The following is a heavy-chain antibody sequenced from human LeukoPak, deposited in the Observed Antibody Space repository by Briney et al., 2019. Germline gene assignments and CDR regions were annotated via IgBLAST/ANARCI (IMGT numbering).Heavy chain of an antibody. CDR1: GGSISSGGYY. J-gene: IGHJ6*03. CDR2: VYASGTA. V-gene: IGHV4-61*02. CDR3: VRDTRYDMDV. Sequence: PSQTLSLTCTVSGGSISSGGYYWSWIRQPAGKGLEWIGRVYASGTATYNPSLKSRVTISVDTSSNQFSLRLNFVTAADTALYYCVRDTRYDMDVWGNGTAVTVS.